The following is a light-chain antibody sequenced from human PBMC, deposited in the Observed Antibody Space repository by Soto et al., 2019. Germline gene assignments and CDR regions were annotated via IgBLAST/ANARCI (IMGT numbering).Light chain of an antibody. Sequence: DIHMTQSPSTLSASVGDRVTITCRASQSISSWLAWYQQKPGKAPKLLIFKAYSLESGVPSRFSGSGSGTEFTLAISSLQPDDFATYYCKQYNSYSRTFGQGTKVDIK. CDR1: QSISSW. V-gene: IGKV1-5*03. J-gene: IGKJ1*01. CDR2: KAY. CDR3: KQYNSYSRT.